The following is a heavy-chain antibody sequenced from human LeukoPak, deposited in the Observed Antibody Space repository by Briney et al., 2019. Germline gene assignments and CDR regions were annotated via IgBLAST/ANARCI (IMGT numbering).Heavy chain of an antibody. V-gene: IGHV3-21*04. Sequence: GGSLRLSCAAPGITFSNYNMNWVRQAPGKGLEWISSITSSSSYTFYADSVKGRFTISRDNSKNTLYLQMNSLRAEDTAVYYCARRSGIAVAGAFDYWGQGTLVTVSS. J-gene: IGHJ4*02. D-gene: IGHD6-19*01. CDR1: GITFSNYN. CDR3: ARRSGIAVAGAFDY. CDR2: ITSSSSYT.